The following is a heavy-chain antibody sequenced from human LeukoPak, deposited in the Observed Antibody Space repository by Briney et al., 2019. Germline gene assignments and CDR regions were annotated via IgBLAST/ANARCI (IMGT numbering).Heavy chain of an antibody. V-gene: IGHV3-7*01. J-gene: IGHJ4*02. D-gene: IGHD2-2*01. Sequence: GGSLRLSCAASGFTFSSYWMSWVRQAPGKGLEWVANIKQDGSEKYYLDSVKGRFTISRDNAKNSLYLQMNSLRAEDTAVYYCARDVGYCSSTSCPLDYWGQGTLVTVSS. CDR1: GFTFSSYW. CDR2: IKQDGSEK. CDR3: ARDVGYCSSTSCPLDY.